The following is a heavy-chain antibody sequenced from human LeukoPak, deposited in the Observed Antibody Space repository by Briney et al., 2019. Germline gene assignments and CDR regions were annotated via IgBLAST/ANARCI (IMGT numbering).Heavy chain of an antibody. CDR2: IYYSGST. CDR3: AGGSRSGRFDP. V-gene: IGHV4-39*01. J-gene: IGHJ5*02. CDR1: GGSISSSSYY. D-gene: IGHD3-10*01. Sequence: PSETLSLTCTVSGGSISSSSYYWGWIRQSPGKGLEWIGSIYYSGSTYYNPSLKSRVTISVDTSKNQFSLKLSSVTAADTAVYYCAGGSRSGRFDPWGQGTLVTVSS.